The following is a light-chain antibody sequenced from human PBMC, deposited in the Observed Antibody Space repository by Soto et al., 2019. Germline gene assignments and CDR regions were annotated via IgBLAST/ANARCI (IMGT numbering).Light chain of an antibody. CDR3: AQGLATPFT. V-gene: IGKV2-28*01. Sequence: EIVLPQSPLSLPVTPGEPASISCRSSQNLLHSNGYNYLNWYLQKPGQSPQLLIYLGSNRASVVPARFTGSGSGTDFTLTISRVEAEDVCLYFCAQGLATPFTFGGGTKVESK. CDR1: QNLLHSNGYNY. J-gene: IGKJ4*01. CDR2: LGS.